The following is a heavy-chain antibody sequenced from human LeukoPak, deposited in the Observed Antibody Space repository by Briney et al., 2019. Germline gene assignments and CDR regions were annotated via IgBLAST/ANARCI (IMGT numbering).Heavy chain of an antibody. CDR3: AKILLVNSPIGY. D-gene: IGHD3-9*01. J-gene: IGHJ4*02. V-gene: IGHV3-23*01. Sequence: GGSLRLSCAAPGFTFSSYAMSWVRQAPGKGLEWVSSISATGGSTYYAASVKGRFTLSRDNSKSTLYLQMNSLRAEDTAVYYCAKILLVNSPIGYWGQGTLVIVSS. CDR1: GFTFSSYA. CDR2: ISATGGST.